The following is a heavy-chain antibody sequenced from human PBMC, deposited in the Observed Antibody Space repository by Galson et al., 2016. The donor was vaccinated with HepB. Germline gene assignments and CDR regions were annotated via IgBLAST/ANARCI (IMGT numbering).Heavy chain of an antibody. J-gene: IGHJ6*02. CDR3: ARDPGFRPGMDV. CDR2: SYGDGRT. CDR1: GLPVSNDY. V-gene: IGHV3-53*01. Sequence: SLRLSCAAYGLPVSNDYMSWVRQAPGKGLKWVSVSYGDGRTYYAESVKGRFTISRDTSKNTVFLQMNSLRGEDTAVYSCARDPGFRPGMDVWGQGTTVTVS.